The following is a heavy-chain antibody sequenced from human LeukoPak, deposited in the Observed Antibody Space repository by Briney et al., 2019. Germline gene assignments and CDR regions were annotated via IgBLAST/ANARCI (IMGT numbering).Heavy chain of an antibody. J-gene: IGHJ4*02. CDR3: ARGEDVVGTVNLLDS. CDR2: ISSRSTII. D-gene: IGHD2-21*02. Sequence: GGSLRLSCAASGFTFSSYAMSWVRQAPGKGLEWVSYISSRSTIIYYAESVKGRFSISRDKAKNLVFLQMNSLRADDTAVYYCARGEDVVGTVNLLDSWGQGTLVTVSS. V-gene: IGHV3-48*01. CDR1: GFTFSSYA.